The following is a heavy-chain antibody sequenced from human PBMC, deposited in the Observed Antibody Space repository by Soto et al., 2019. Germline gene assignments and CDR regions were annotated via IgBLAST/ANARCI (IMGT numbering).Heavy chain of an antibody. Sequence: QLQLQESGSGLVKPSQTLSLTCAVSGGSISSGGYSWSWIRQPPGKGLEWIGYIYHSGSTYYNPSLKSRVTISVDRYKNQFSLKLSSVTVADTAVYYCASDRRVTMVRGATYYYYYGMDVWGQGTTVTVSS. V-gene: IGHV4-30-2*01. D-gene: IGHD3-10*01. CDR2: IYHSGST. CDR3: ASDRRVTMVRGATYYYYYGMDV. CDR1: GGSISSGGYS. J-gene: IGHJ6*02.